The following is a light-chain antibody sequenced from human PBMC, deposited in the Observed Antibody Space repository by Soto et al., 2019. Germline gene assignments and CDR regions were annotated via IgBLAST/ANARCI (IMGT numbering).Light chain of an antibody. CDR1: QSVCSN. V-gene: IGKV3-15*01. CDR3: QQYNNWPRT. CDR2: GAS. J-gene: IGKJ1*01. Sequence: EIVMTQSPANLSVSPGERATLSCGASQSVCSNLAWYQQKPGQAPRLLIYGASTRATGIPARFSGSGSGTEFTLTISSLQSEDSAVYYWQQYNNWPRTFGQGTKVEIQ.